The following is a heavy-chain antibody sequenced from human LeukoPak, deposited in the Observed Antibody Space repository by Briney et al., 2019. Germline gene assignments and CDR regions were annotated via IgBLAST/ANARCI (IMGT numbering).Heavy chain of an antibody. J-gene: IGHJ5*02. Sequence: PSETLSLTCAVYGGSFSGYYWSWIRQPPGKGLEWIGEINHSGSTNYNPSLKSRVTISVDTSKNQFSLKLSSVTAADTAVYYCARHYCSSTSCYAGRWFDPWGQGTLVTVS. D-gene: IGHD2-2*01. V-gene: IGHV4-34*01. CDR3: ARHYCSSTSCYAGRWFDP. CDR1: GGSFSGYY. CDR2: INHSGST.